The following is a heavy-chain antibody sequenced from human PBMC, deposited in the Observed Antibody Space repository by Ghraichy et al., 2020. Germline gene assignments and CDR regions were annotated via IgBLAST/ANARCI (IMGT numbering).Heavy chain of an antibody. J-gene: IGHJ4*02. D-gene: IGHD3-22*01. Sequence: GGSLRLSCAASGFTFSSYAMNWVRQAPGKGLEWVSTISGGGGSTYYADSVKGRFTISRDSSKNTLFLQMNSLRAEDTAIYYCAKRGGSGYYDYWGQGTLVTVAS. CDR3: AKRGGSGYYDY. V-gene: IGHV3-23*01. CDR1: GFTFSSYA. CDR2: ISGGGGST.